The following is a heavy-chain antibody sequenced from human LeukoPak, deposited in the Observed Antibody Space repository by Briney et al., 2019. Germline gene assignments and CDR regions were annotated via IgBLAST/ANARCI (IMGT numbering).Heavy chain of an antibody. CDR3: ARDTWPYGGNPGYFDL. V-gene: IGHV3-33*01. J-gene: IGHJ2*01. Sequence: GGSLRLSCAASGFTFSSYGMHWVRQAPGKGLEWVAVIWYDGSNKYYADSVKGQFTISRDNSKNTLYLQMNSLRAEDTAVYYCARDTWPYGGNPGYFDLWGRGTLVTVSS. CDR2: IWYDGSNK. CDR1: GFTFSSYG. D-gene: IGHD4-23*01.